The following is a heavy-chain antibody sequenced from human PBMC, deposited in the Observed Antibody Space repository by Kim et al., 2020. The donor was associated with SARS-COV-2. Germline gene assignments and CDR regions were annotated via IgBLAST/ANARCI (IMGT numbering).Heavy chain of an antibody. CDR1: GFTISSSW. V-gene: IGHV3-7*01. J-gene: IGHJ4*02. CDR3: TTKNS. CDR2: INPDGSGQ. Sequence: GGSLRLSCSASGFTISSSWMTWVRQAPGKGLEWLGNINPDGSGQNYVDSVRGRFTISRDNTKKSLHLQMESLRAEDTAVYYCTTKNSWGQGTLVTVSS.